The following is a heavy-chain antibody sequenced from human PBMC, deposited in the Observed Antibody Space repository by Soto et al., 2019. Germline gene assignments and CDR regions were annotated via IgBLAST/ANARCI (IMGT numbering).Heavy chain of an antibody. CDR3: DKRGCSLAS. D-gene: IGHD6-25*01. J-gene: IGHJ5*02. V-gene: IGHV4-59*11. CDR1: GASIRSHY. CDR2: THYSGNT. Sequence: SETLSLTCAVSGASIRSHYWSWIRRPPGKGLEWIGYTHYSGNTNYNPSLKSRVTMSVDTSTNQFSLTLTSVTAADTAAYYCDKRGCSLASWAQGSLVPVSS.